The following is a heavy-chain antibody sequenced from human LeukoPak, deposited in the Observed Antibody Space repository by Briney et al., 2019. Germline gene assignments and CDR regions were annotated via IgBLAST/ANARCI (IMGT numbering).Heavy chain of an antibody. J-gene: IGHJ4*02. CDR3: GRVALDTSMIHY. Sequence: GGSLRLSCAASGFSFSSYHMRWIRQAPGKGLEWVSSVTIDPSHTNYADSVKGRFTLSRDNAENSLYLQMNSLRVEDTAVYYCGRVALDTSMIHYWGQGTLVTVSS. CDR1: GFSFSSYH. CDR2: VTIDPSHT. V-gene: IGHV3-11*06. D-gene: IGHD5-18*01.